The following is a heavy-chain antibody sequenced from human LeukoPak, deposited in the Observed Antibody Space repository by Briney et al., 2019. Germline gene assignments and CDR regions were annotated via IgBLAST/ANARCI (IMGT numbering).Heavy chain of an antibody. V-gene: IGHV1-18*01. Sequence: GASVKVSCKASGGTFSSYAISWVRQAPGQGLEWMGWISAYNGNTNYAQKLQGRVTMTTDTSTSTAYMELRSLRSDDTAVYYCAREFLVIIPPMGYYYYMDVWGKGTTVTVSS. CDR2: ISAYNGNT. CDR1: GGTFSSYA. CDR3: AREFLVIIPPMGYYYYMDV. J-gene: IGHJ6*03. D-gene: IGHD3-9*01.